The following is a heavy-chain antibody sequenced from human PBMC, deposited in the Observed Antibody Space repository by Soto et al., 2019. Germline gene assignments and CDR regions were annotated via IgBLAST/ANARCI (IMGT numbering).Heavy chain of an antibody. Sequence: GASVKVSCKASGGTFSSYTISWVRQAPGQGLEWMGRIIPILGIANYAQKLQGRVTMTTDTSTSTAYMELRSLRSDDTAVYYCARGGCSGGSCYYDYYYYYMDVWGKGTTVTVSS. J-gene: IGHJ6*03. V-gene: IGHV1-69*02. D-gene: IGHD2-15*01. CDR3: ARGGCSGGSCYYDYYYYYMDV. CDR2: IIPILGIA. CDR1: GGTFSSYT.